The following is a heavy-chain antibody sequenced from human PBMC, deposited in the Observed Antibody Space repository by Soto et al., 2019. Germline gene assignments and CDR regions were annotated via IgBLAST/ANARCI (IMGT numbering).Heavy chain of an antibody. Sequence: EVQLLESGGGLVQPGGSLRLSCAASGFTFSTYVMRWVRQAPGKGLEWVASISDDGSTYYADSVKGRFTISRDNSKNTLYLQMNSLRAEDTAVYFCAKGGLRVNNYFDCWGQGTLVTVSS. CDR3: AKGGLRVNNYFDC. V-gene: IGHV3-23*01. D-gene: IGHD2-21*01. CDR2: ISDDGST. CDR1: GFTFSTYV. J-gene: IGHJ4*02.